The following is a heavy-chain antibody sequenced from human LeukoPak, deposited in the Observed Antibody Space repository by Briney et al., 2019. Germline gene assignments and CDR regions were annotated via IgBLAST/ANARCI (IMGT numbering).Heavy chain of an antibody. CDR2: MNPNSGNT. Sequence: ASVKVSCKASGYTFTSYDINWVRQATGQGLEWMGWMNPNSGNTGYAQKFQGRATMTRNTSISTAYMELSSLRSEDTAVYYCARGNDFWSGYSSGDYWGQGTLVTVSS. CDR3: ARGNDFWSGYSSGDY. V-gene: IGHV1-8*01. J-gene: IGHJ4*02. D-gene: IGHD3-3*01. CDR1: GYTFTSYD.